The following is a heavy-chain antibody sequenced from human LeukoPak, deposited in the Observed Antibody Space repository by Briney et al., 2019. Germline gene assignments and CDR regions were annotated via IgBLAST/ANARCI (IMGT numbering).Heavy chain of an antibody. Sequence: GGSLRLSCAASGFTFDDYDMSWVRQAPGKGLEWVSTISGSRDYTYYADSVKGRFTISRDNSKNTLYLQMNSLRAEDTAVYYCAKDLSGWTSVCADYWGQGTLVTVSS. D-gene: IGHD6-19*01. V-gene: IGHV3-23*01. CDR3: AKDLSGWTSVCADY. J-gene: IGHJ4*02. CDR2: ISGSRDYT. CDR1: GFTFDDYD.